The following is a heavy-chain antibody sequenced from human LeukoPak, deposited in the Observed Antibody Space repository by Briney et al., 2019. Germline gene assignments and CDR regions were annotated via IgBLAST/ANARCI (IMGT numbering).Heavy chain of an antibody. CDR2: IFYSGST. Sequence: SETLSLTCTVSGGSISSYYWSWIRQPPGKGLEWIGYIFYSGSTNYNPSLKSRVTISVDTSKNQFSLKLSSVTAADTAVYYCAREVYSYGADAFDIWGQGTMVTVSS. J-gene: IGHJ3*02. CDR3: AREVYSYGADAFDI. D-gene: IGHD5-18*01. V-gene: IGHV4-59*01. CDR1: GGSISSYY.